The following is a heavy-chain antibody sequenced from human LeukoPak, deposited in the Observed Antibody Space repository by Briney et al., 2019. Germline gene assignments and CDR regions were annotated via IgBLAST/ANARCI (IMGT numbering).Heavy chain of an antibody. J-gene: IGHJ4*02. D-gene: IGHD2-2*01. CDR2: ISSSSSTI. Sequence: GGSLRLSCAASGFTFSSYSMNWVHQAPGKGLEWVSYISSSSSTIYYADSVKGRFTISGDNAKNSLYLQMNSLRAEDTAVYYCARDPGGWYCSSTSCYYYWGQGTLVTVSS. CDR1: GFTFSSYS. CDR3: ARDPGGWYCSSTSCYYY. V-gene: IGHV3-48*01.